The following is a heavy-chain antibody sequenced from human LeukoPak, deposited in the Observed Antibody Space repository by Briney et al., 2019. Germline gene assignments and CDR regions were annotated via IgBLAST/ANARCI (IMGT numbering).Heavy chain of an antibody. J-gene: IGHJ4*02. V-gene: IGHV4-4*07. CDR2: IYTSGST. Sequence: SETQSLTCTVSGGSISIYYWSWIRQPAGKGLEWIGRIYTSGSTNYNPSLKSRVTMSVDTSKNQFSLKLSSVTAADTAVYYCARFSSIAAAFDYWGQGTLVTVSS. CDR3: ARFSSIAAAFDY. D-gene: IGHD6-13*01. CDR1: GGSISIYY.